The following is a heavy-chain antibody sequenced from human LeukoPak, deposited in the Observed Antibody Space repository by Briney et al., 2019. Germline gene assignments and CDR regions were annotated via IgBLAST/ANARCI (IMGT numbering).Heavy chain of an antibody. CDR1: GFTFRDYA. CDR3: TRIGMDIIGRDPVDY. V-gene: IGHV3-49*04. Sequence: PGGSLRLSCAASGFTFRDYAMSWVRVAPGKGLQWVGFIRSKTYGGAADYAASVKGRFTIYRDDSHSIAYLRMNRLEIEDTAVYFCTRIGMDIIGRDPVDYWGQGTLVTVSS. D-gene: IGHD2-2*03. CDR2: IRSKTYGGAA. J-gene: IGHJ4*02.